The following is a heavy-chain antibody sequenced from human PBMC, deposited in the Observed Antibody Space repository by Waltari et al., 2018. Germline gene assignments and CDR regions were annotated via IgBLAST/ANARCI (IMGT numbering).Heavy chain of an antibody. D-gene: IGHD3-10*01. J-gene: IGHJ2*01. CDR3: ATTLGFGGGYFDL. CDR1: GYTLTELS. Sequence: QVQLVQSGAEVKKPGASVKVSCKVYGYTLTELSMHWVRQAPGKGLEWMGGLYPEDGETSYEQKCQGRVTITEDTSTDTAYMELSSLRSEDTAVYYWATTLGFGGGYFDLWGRGTLVTVSS. CDR2: LYPEDGET. V-gene: IGHV1-24*01.